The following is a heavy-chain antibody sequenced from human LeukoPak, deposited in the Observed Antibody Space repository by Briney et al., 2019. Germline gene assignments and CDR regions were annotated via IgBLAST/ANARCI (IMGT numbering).Heavy chain of an antibody. CDR2: INPDTGGT. D-gene: IGHD6-13*01. CDR1: GYTFTGYY. V-gene: IGHV1-2*06. CDR3: AKVPPSITAAGNWLDP. J-gene: IGHJ5*02. Sequence: GASVKVSCKASGYTFTGYYIHWVRQAPGQGLEWMGRINPDTGGTDYAQKFQGRINMTRDTSITTAYLELSRLTSDDTAMYYCAKVPPSITAAGNWLDPWGQGALVTVSS.